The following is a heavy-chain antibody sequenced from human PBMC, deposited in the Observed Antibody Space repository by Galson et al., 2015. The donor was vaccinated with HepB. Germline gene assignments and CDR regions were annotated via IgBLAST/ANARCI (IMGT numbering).Heavy chain of an antibody. CDR3: ARGFAIGIGAFNI. Sequence: TLSLTCTVSGGSISSDDYYWSWIRQDPGRGLEWIGFISYTGSTSYNPSLKSRITMSVDTSENQFSLQLNSMTAADTAIYYCARGFAIGIGAFNIWGQGTMVTVSS. V-gene: IGHV4-31*03. D-gene: IGHD2-21*01. CDR2: ISYTGST. J-gene: IGHJ3*02. CDR1: GGSISSDDYY.